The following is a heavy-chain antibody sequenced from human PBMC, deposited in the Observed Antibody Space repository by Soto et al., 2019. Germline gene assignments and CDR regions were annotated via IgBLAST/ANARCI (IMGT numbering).Heavy chain of an antibody. J-gene: IGHJ4*02. Sequence: PGGSLRLSCAASGFTFSSYAMNWVRQAPGKGLEWVALISYDGSNKYYADSVKGRFTISRDSSKNTLYLQMNSLRAADTAVYYCARARGNDWYSDYWGQGTLVTVSS. CDR1: GFTFSSYA. CDR3: ARARGNDWYSDY. D-gene: IGHD5-12*01. V-gene: IGHV3-30-3*01. CDR2: ISYDGSNK.